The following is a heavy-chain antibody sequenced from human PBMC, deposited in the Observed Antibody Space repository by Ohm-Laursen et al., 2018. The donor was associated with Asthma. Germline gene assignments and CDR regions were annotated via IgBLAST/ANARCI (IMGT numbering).Heavy chain of an antibody. V-gene: IGHV4-34*08. CDR3: VASRQSAWGWDL. CDR1: GDSFGAYY. D-gene: IGHD1-26*01. J-gene: IGHJ4*02. CDR2: ITHAGYA. Sequence: GTLSLTWPASGDSFGAYYFSWIRQLPGQGLEWIGEITHAGYANYNASLESRVTISVDTSKEQFSLIVNSVTHADTAVYFCVASRQSAWGWDLWGQGTLVTVSS.